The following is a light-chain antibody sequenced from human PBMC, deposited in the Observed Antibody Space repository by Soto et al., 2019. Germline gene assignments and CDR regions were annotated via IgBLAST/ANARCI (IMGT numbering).Light chain of an antibody. CDR2: GAS. CDR3: QQYGSSPPWA. V-gene: IGKV3-20*01. J-gene: IGKJ4*01. Sequence: EIVLTQSPGTLSLSPGGRATLSCRASQSVSSSYLAWYQQKPGQAPRLLIYGASSRATGIPDRFSGSGSGTDFTLTISRLEPEDFAVYYCQQYGSSPPWAFGGGTKVEIK. CDR1: QSVSSSY.